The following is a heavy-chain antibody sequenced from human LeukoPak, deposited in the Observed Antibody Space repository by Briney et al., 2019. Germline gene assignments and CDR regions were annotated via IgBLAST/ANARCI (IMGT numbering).Heavy chain of an antibody. D-gene: IGHD6-19*01. Sequence: ASVKVSCKASGYTFTNYAFSWVRQAPGQGLEWMGWINTNNGNTNYVKRLQGRVTMTTDTSTTTAYLELRSLTSDDTAVYYCARDPSNTSGWKTWFDPWGQGTLVTVSS. V-gene: IGHV1-18*01. CDR3: ARDPSNTSGWKTWFDP. CDR1: GYTFTNYA. J-gene: IGHJ5*02. CDR2: INTNNGNT.